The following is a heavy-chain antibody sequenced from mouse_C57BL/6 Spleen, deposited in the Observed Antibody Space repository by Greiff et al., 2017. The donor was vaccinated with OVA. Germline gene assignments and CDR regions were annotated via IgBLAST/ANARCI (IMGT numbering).Heavy chain of an antibody. D-gene: IGHD3-2*01. CDR1: GYTFTSYW. CDR2: IKPSNGGT. J-gene: IGHJ2*01. CDR3: ARSDSWDY. V-gene: IGHV1-53*01. Sequence: QVQLQQPGTELVKPGASVKLSCKASGYTFTSYWMHWVKQRPGQGLEWIGNIKPSNGGTNYNEKFKSNATLTVDKSSSTAYMQLSSLTSEDSAVYYCARSDSWDYWGQGTTLTVSS.